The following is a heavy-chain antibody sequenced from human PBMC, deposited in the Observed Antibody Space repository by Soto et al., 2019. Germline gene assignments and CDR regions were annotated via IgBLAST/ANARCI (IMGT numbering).Heavy chain of an antibody. CDR3: ARDVESGSSQYYYYYYGMDV. CDR2: LSSSSGHI. Sequence: LRLSCAASGFTFSSYSMNWVRQAPGKGLEWVSSLSSSSGHIYYADSVKGRFTISRDNAKNSLYLQMNSLRAEDTAVYYCARDVESGSSQYYYYYYGMDVWGQGITVTVSS. V-gene: IGHV3-21*01. D-gene: IGHD1-26*01. CDR1: GFTFSSYS. J-gene: IGHJ6*02.